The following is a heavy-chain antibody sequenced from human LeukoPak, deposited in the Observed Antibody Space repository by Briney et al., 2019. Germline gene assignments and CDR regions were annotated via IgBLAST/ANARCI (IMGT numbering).Heavy chain of an antibody. J-gene: IGHJ4*02. CDR3: AKSYYYDSSGYYFPSADDY. D-gene: IGHD3-22*01. CDR2: ISWNSDFI. CDR1: GFNFDDYT. Sequence: GGSLRLSCAASGFNFDDYTMHWVRQPPGKGLEWVSGISWNSDFIVYGDSVKGRFTISRDNAKNSLYLQMNSLRAEDTAVYYCAKSYYYDSSGYYFPSADDYWGQGTLVTVSS. V-gene: IGHV3-9*01.